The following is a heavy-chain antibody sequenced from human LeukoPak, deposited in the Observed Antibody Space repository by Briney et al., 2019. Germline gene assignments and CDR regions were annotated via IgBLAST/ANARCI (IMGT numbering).Heavy chain of an antibody. V-gene: IGHV3-9*01. CDR3: AKEDSSGYSYYFDY. CDR1: GFTFDDYA. J-gene: IGHJ4*02. CDR2: ISWNSGSI. D-gene: IGHD3-22*01. Sequence: PGGFLRLSCAASGFTFDDYAMHWVRQAPGKGLEWVSGISWNSGSIGYADSVKGRFTISRDNAKNSLYLQMNSLRAEDTALYYCAKEDSSGYSYYFDYWGQGTLVTVSS.